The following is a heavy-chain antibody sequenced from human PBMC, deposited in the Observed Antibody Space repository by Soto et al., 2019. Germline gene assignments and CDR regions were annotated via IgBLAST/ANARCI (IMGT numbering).Heavy chain of an antibody. V-gene: IGHV1-69*01. CDR1: GGTFSSYA. J-gene: IGHJ5*02. D-gene: IGHD2-15*01. CDR2: IIPIFGTA. CDR3: ARVGVGVVTPINWFEP. Sequence: QVQLVQSGAEVNKPGTSVKVSCKASGGTFSSYAISWVRQAPGQGLEWMGGIIPIFGTANYAQKFQDRVTNTADEYAGTAYMELSSLRSEDTAVHYCARVGVGVVTPINWFEPWGQGTLVTVPS.